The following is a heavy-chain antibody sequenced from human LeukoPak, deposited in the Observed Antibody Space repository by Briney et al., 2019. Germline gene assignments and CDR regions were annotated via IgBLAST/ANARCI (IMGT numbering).Heavy chain of an antibody. J-gene: IGHJ5*02. D-gene: IGHD3-10*01. V-gene: IGHV4-39*01. Sequence: PSETLSLTCTVSGGSISSTSYHWAWIRQPPGKELEWIATVYYTGSAYYNPSLKSRVTISVNTSKSQFSLKLSSVTTADTALYYCARYASGSYYWFDPWGQGTLVTVSS. CDR1: GGSISSTSYH. CDR3: ARYASGSYYWFDP. CDR2: VYYTGSA.